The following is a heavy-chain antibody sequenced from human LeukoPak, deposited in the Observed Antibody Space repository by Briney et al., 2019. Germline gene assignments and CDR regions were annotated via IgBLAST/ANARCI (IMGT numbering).Heavy chain of an antibody. CDR2: ISSSGSYI. CDR1: GFTFSSYS. Sequence: PGGSLRLSCAASGFTFSSYSMNWVRQAPGKGLEWVSSISSSGSYIYYADSVRGRFTISRDNAENSLYLQMNSLGAEDTAVYYCARGRGIAVAATVYYFDYWGRGTLVTVSS. V-gene: IGHV3-21*01. D-gene: IGHD6-19*01. J-gene: IGHJ4*02. CDR3: ARGRGIAVAATVYYFDY.